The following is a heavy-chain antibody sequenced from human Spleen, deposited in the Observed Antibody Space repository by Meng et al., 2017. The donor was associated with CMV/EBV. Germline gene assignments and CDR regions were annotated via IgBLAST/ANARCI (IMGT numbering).Heavy chain of an antibody. CDR2: IYYSGST. D-gene: IGHD2-2*01. CDR1: GGSISSYY. CDR3: ARDRGGWDCSTTMCAWGFDI. Sequence: GSLRLSCTVSGGSISSYYWSWIRQPPGKGLEWIGYIYYSGSTNYNPSLKSRVTISVDTSKNQFSLKLSSVTAADTAVYYCARDRGGWDCSTTMCAWGFDIWGQGTTVTVSS. J-gene: IGHJ3*02. V-gene: IGHV4-59*01.